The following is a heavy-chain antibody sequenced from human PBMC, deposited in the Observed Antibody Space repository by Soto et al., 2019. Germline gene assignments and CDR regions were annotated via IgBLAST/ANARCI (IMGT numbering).Heavy chain of an antibody. CDR2: ISGSGDST. V-gene: IGHV3-23*01. D-gene: IGHD4-17*01. J-gene: IGHJ4*02. CDR3: AKDRTVYGDYTLFFHY. Sequence: PGGSLRLSCAASGFTFTSYAMSWVRQAPGKGLEWVSGISGSGDSTDYADSVKGRFTISRDNSKNTLSLQMNSLRAEDTAVYYCAKDRTVYGDYTLFFHYWGQGSLVTVSS. CDR1: GFTFTSYA.